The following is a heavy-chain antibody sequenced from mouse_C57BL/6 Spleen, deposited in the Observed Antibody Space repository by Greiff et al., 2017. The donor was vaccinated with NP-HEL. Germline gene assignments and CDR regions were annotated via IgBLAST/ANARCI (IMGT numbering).Heavy chain of an antibody. Sequence: EVQLQQSGPELVKPGASVKIPCKASGYTFTDYNMDWVKQSHGKSLEWIGDINPNNGGTIYNQKFKGKATLTVDKSSSTAYMELRSLTSEDTAVYYCARRTLRRPYYAMDYWGQGTSVTVSS. J-gene: IGHJ4*01. D-gene: IGHD1-2*01. CDR3: ARRTLRRPYYAMDY. V-gene: IGHV1-18*01. CDR1: GYTFTDYN. CDR2: INPNNGGT.